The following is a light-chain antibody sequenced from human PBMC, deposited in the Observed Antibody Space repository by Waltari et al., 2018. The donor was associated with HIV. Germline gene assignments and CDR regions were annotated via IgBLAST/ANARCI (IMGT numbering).Light chain of an antibody. CDR1: VLTKQY. J-gene: IGLJ1*01. V-gene: IGLV3-25*03. CDR2: KDS. CDR3: QAADSSGSYFV. Sequence: SYELTQTPSVSVYPGQTARITCSGDVLTKQYTLWYQQKSGQAPVLVVYKDSERPAGIPERFSGSSSGTTFTLFIDGVQAEDEADYYCQAADSSGSYFVFGTGTKVTVL.